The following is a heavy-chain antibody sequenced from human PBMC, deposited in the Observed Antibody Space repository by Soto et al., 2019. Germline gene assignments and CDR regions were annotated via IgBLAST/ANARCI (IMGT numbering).Heavy chain of an antibody. CDR2: INHSGST. Sequence: QVQLQQWGAGLLKPSETLSLTCAVYGGSFSGYYWSWIRQPPGKGLEWIGEINHSGSTNYNPSLKSRVTISVDTSKNQFSLKLSSVTAADTAVYYCARGKAAAGSSDYWGQGTLVTVSS. CDR3: ARGKAAAGSSDY. V-gene: IGHV4-34*01. J-gene: IGHJ4*02. D-gene: IGHD6-13*01. CDR1: GGSFSGYY.